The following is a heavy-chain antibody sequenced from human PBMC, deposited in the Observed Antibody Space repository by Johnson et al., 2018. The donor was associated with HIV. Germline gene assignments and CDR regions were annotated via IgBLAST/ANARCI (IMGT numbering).Heavy chain of an antibody. V-gene: IGHV3-66*01. Sequence: VQLVESGGGVVQPGRSLRLSCAASGFTVSSNYMSWVRQAPGKGLEWVSVIYSGGSTYYADSVKGRFTISRDNSKNTLYLQMNSLRAEDTAVYYCARAVSSSDDAFDIWGQGTMVTVAS. CDR2: IYSGGST. CDR1: GFTVSSNY. CDR3: ARAVSSSDDAFDI. J-gene: IGHJ3*02. D-gene: IGHD6-6*01.